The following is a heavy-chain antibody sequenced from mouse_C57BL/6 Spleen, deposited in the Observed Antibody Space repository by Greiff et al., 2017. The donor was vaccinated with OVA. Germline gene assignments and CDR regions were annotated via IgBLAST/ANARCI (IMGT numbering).Heavy chain of an antibody. CDR2: IYPGDGDT. CDR3: ARGDEGTY. J-gene: IGHJ3*01. CDR1: GYAFSSSW. Sequence: VKLQESGPELVKPGASVKISCKASGYAFSSSWMNWVKQRPGKGLEWIGRIYPGDGDTNYNGKFKGKATLTADKSSSTAYMQLSSLTSEDSAVYFCARGDEGTYWGQGTLVTVSA. V-gene: IGHV1-82*01.